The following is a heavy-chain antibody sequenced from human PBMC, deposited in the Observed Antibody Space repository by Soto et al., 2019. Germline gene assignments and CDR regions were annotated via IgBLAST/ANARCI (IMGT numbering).Heavy chain of an antibody. Sequence: EVQLVESGGGLVQPGGSLKLSCAASGFSFSDSAIHWVRQASGKGLEWVGRTRSKAHSYATAFAASVKGRFTISRDDSKSMVYLQMNRLKPEDTAVYYGTGHTFGYWGQGALVAVFS. J-gene: IGHJ4*02. CDR2: TRSKAHSYAT. CDR1: GFSFSDSA. CDR3: TGHTFGY. V-gene: IGHV3-73*02.